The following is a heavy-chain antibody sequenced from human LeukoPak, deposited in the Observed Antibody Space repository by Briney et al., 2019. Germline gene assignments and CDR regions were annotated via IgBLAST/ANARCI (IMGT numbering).Heavy chain of an antibody. CDR2: IIPIFGIA. CDR1: GGTFSSYA. D-gene: IGHD3-22*01. V-gene: IGHV1-69*04. CDR3: ASPKGYYYDKANAFDI. J-gene: IGHJ3*02. Sequence: ASVKVSCKASGGTFSSYAISWVRQAPGQGLEWMGRIIPIFGIANYAQKFQGRVTITADKSTSTAYMELSSLRSEDTAVYYCASPKGYYYDKANAFDIWGQGTMVTVSS.